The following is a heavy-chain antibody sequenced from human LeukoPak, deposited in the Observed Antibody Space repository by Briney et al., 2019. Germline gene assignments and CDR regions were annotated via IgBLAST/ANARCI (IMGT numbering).Heavy chain of an antibody. Sequence: TPSETLSLTCAVSGDSISSSPYYWVWIRQPPGKGLEWIGGVFYSGTTYYNPSLKSRVTISVDTSKNQFSLQLRSVTAADTAVYYCARRRYQQTSTFDSWGQGTLVTVSS. V-gene: IGHV4-39*07. J-gene: IGHJ4*02. D-gene: IGHD1-26*01. CDR2: VFYSGTT. CDR3: ARRRYQQTSTFDS. CDR1: GDSISSSPYY.